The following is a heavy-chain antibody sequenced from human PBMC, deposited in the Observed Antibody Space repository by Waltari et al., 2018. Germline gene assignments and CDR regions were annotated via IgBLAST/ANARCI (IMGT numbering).Heavy chain of an antibody. CDR1: GGSISSYY. CDR2: IYYSGST. V-gene: IGHV4-59*08. J-gene: IGHJ3*02. D-gene: IGHD2-15*01. Sequence: HVQLQESGPGLVKPLETLSLTCTVSGGSISSYYWSWIRQPPGKGLEWIGYIYYSGSTNYHPSLKSRFTISVDTSKNQFSLKLSSVTAADTAVYYCASKGRGGNSLEAVDIWGQGTMVTVSS. CDR3: ASKGRGGNSLEAVDI.